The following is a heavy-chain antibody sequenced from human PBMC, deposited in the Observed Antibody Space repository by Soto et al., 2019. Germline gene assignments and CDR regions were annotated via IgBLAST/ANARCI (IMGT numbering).Heavy chain of an antibody. D-gene: IGHD3-10*01. J-gene: IGHJ6*03. CDR1: GFTFDDYA. V-gene: IGHV3-9*01. CDR2: ISWNSGSI. Sequence: GVSLRLSCAASGFTFDDYAMHWVRQAPGKGLEWVSGISWNSGSIGYADSVKGRFTISRDNAKNSLYLQMNSLRAEDTALYYSAKGGGFGELSYYYYYMDVWGKGTSVTVSS. CDR3: AKGGGFGELSYYYYYMDV.